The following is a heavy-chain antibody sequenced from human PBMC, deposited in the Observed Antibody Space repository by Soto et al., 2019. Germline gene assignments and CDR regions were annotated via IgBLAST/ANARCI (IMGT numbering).Heavy chain of an antibody. CDR2: IYYSGST. CDR3: ARDRPIWFGETDYYYGMDV. Sequence: PSETLSLTCTVSGGSISSYYWSWIRQPPGKGLEWIGYIYYSGSTNYNPSLKSRVTISVDTSKNQFSLKLSSVTAADTAVYYCARDRPIWFGETDYYYGMDVWGQGTTVTVSS. CDR1: GGSISSYY. J-gene: IGHJ6*02. V-gene: IGHV4-59*01. D-gene: IGHD3-10*01.